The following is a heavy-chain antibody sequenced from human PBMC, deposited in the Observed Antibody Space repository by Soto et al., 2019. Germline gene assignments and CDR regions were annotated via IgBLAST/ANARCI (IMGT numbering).Heavy chain of an antibody. D-gene: IGHD1-26*01. Sequence: SETLSLTCTVSGDSISRGGDYWSWIRQHPGKGREWIGYSYYTGNTYSNPTLKSRVTISVDTSKNQFSLKLTSVTAADTAVYYCARGGDIVGALNFHGLDVWGQGTTVTVSS. CDR1: GDSISRGGDY. V-gene: IGHV4-31*03. CDR2: SYYTGNT. CDR3: ARGGDIVGALNFHGLDV. J-gene: IGHJ6*02.